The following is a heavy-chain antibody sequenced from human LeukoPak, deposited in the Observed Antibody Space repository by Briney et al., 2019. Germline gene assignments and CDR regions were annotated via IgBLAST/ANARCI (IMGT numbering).Heavy chain of an antibody. CDR2: IYYSGRT. J-gene: IGHJ3*02. CDR1: GGSLSSSSYY. CDR3: ARHGLEYSASWGSHAFDI. V-gene: IGHV4-39*01. D-gene: IGHD6-6*01. Sequence: SETLSLTCTVSGGSLSSSSYYWGWIRQPPGKGLEWIGSIYYSGRTYYNPSLKSRVTISVDTSKNQFSLKLSSVTAADTAVYYCARHGLEYSASWGSHAFDIWGQGTMVTVSS.